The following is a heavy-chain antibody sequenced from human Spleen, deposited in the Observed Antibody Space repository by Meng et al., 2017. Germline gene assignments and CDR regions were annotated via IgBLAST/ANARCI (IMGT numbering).Heavy chain of an antibody. CDR1: GFSLSSSGVC. J-gene: IGHJ5*02. CDR3: AYSTLGGSSGWYPNWFDP. D-gene: IGHD6-13*01. Sequence: QITLKESGPTQVKATETLTLTCSLSGFSLSSSGVCVGWFRQPPGKALEWLALIYWDDDKRYSPSLNSRLTITKDTSKNQVVLTLTDVDPVDTATYFCAYSTLGGSSGWYPNWFDPWGQGTLVTVSS. CDR2: IYWDDDK. V-gene: IGHV2-5*02.